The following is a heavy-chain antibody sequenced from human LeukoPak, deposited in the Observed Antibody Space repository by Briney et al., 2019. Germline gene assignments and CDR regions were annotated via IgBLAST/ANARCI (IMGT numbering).Heavy chain of an antibody. V-gene: IGHV3-7*03. J-gene: IGHJ4*02. Sequence: GGSLRLSCEASGSTLSNYWITWVRQAPGKGLEWVANIKPDGREKYYMPSVKGRFTISRDSAKNSFYLQMNSLRAVDTAVYYCATMASNVFEYWGQGTLVTVSS. CDR2: IKPDGREK. D-gene: IGHD5-24*01. CDR1: GSTLSNYW. CDR3: ATMASNVFEY.